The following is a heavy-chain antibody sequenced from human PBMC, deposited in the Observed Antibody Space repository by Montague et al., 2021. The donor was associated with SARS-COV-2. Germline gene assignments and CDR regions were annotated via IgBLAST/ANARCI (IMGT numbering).Heavy chain of an antibody. J-gene: IGHJ5*02. V-gene: IGHV1-18*01. Sequence: SVKVSCKASGYTFTSYGISWVRQAPGQGLEWMGWISAYNGNTNYAQKLQGRVTMTTDTSTSTAYMELRSLRSDDTAVYYCARSPSCQLLEHWFDPWGQGTLVTVSS. CDR2: ISAYNGNT. CDR1: GYTFTSYG. D-gene: IGHD2-2*01. CDR3: ARSPSCQLLEHWFDP.